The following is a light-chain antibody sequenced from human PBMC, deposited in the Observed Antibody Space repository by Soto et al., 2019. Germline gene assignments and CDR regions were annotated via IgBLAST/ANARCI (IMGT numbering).Light chain of an antibody. CDR2: DAS. CDR1: QSISSW. CDR3: QQHNNYSQ. V-gene: IGKV1-5*01. Sequence: DVQMTQSPSTLYASVGDRVTITCRASQSISSWLAWYQQKPGKAPKLLIYDASSLESGVPSRFSGSGSGTEFTLTITSLQPDDFATYYCQQHNNYSQFGQGTKVDIK. J-gene: IGKJ1*01.